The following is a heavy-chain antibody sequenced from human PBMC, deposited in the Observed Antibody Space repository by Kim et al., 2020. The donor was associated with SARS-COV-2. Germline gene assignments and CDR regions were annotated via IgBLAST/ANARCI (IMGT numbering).Heavy chain of an antibody. Sequence: SETLSLTCTVSGGSISSRSYYWGWIRQPPGKGLEWIGSIYYSGITYYNPSLKSRVTISVDTSKNQFSLKLISVTAADTAVYYCARQPSREYSGLGYYYGMDVWGQGTTVTVSS. V-gene: IGHV4-39*01. CDR1: GGSISSRSYY. J-gene: IGHJ6*02. CDR3: ARQPSREYSGLGYYYGMDV. CDR2: IYYSGIT. D-gene: IGHD5-12*01.